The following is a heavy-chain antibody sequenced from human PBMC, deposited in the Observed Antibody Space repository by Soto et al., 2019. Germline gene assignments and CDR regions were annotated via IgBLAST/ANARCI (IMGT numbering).Heavy chain of an antibody. CDR2: IYHSGYT. V-gene: IGHV4-30-2*05. D-gene: IGHD3-9*01. CDR1: GGSISSGGYS. J-gene: IGHJ6*02. CDR3: ARDQAYYDILTGYGGMDV. Sequence: PSETLSLTCAVSGGSISSGGYSWNWIRQPPGKGLEWIGYIYHSGYTYYNPSLKSRVTISVDTSKNQFSLKLSSLTAADTAVYYCARDQAYYDILTGYGGMDVWGQGTTVTVSS.